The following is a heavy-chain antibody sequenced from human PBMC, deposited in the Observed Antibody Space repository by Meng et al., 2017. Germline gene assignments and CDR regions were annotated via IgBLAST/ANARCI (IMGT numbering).Heavy chain of an antibody. CDR1: GFTFSSYD. D-gene: IGHD3-10*01. V-gene: IGHV3-13*01. J-gene: IGHJ2*01. CDR2: IGTAGDT. CDR3: AREGVIYWYFDL. Sequence: VQLGESGGGLVQPGGSLRLSCAASGFTFSSYDMHWVRQATGKGLEWVSAIGTAGDTYYPGSVKGRFTISRENAKNSLYPQMNSLRAGDTAVYYCAREGVIYWYFDLWGRGTLVTVSS.